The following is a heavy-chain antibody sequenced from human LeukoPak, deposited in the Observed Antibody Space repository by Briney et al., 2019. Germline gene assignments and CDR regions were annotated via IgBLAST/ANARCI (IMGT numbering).Heavy chain of an antibody. CDR1: GFTFSSYG. CDR2: ISYDGSNK. J-gene: IGHJ4*02. D-gene: IGHD5-18*01. V-gene: IGHV3-30*03. CDR3: ARDRYSYGLDY. Sequence: GRSLRLSCAASGFTFSSYGMHWVRQAPGKGLEWVAVISYDGSNKYYADSVKGRFTISRDNSKNTLYLQMNSLRAEDTAVYYCARDRYSYGLDYWGQGTLVTVSS.